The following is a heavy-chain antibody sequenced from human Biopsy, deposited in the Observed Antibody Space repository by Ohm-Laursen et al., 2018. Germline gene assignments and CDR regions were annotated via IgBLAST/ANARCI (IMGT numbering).Heavy chain of an antibody. D-gene: IGHD4/OR15-4a*01. V-gene: IGHV3-53*01. CDR2: IYSGGTT. J-gene: IGHJ6*02. Sequence: GSLRLSCTASGFTFKNYNMNWVRQAPGKGLEWVSFIYSGGTTYYADSVKGRFTISRDNSKNTLYLQMNSLRAEDTAVYYCARRLTTSFGMDVWGQGTTVTVSS. CDR1: GFTFKNYN. CDR3: ARRLTTSFGMDV.